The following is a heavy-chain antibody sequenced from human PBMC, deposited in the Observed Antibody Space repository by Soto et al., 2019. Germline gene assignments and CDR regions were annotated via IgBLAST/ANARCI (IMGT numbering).Heavy chain of an antibody. Sequence: SETLSLTCTVSGGSISSGGYYWSWIRQHPGKGLEWIGYIYYSGSTYYNPSLKSRVTISVDTSKNQFSLKLSSVTAADTAVYYCAREVEDYYYYMDVWGKGTTVTVSS. CDR2: IYYSGST. J-gene: IGHJ6*03. V-gene: IGHV4-31*03. CDR1: GGSISSGGYY. CDR3: AREVEDYYYYMDV.